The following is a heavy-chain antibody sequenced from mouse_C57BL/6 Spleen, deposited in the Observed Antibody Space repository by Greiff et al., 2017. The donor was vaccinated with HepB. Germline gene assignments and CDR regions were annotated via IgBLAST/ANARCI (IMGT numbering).Heavy chain of an antibody. CDR1: GYTFTDYE. Sequence: VQLQQSGAELVRPGASVTLSCKASGYTFTDYEMHWVKQTPVHGLEWIGAIDPETGGTAYNQKFKGKAILTADKSSSTAYMELRSLTSEDSAVYYWTRRGYDGYFDYWGQGTTLTVSS. V-gene: IGHV1-15*01. CDR2: IDPETGGT. J-gene: IGHJ2*01. CDR3: TRRGYDGYFDY. D-gene: IGHD2-10*02.